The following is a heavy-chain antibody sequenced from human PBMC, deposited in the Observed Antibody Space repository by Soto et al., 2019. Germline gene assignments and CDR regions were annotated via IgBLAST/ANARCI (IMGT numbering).Heavy chain of an antibody. Sequence: PSETLSLTCAVYGGSFSGYYWSWIRQPPGKGLEWIGEINHSGSTNYNPSLKSRVTISVDTSKNQFSLKLSSVTAADTAVYYCASGRDSSGYDYWGQGTLVTVSS. CDR3: ASGRDSSGYDY. J-gene: IGHJ4*02. D-gene: IGHD3-22*01. CDR2: INHSGST. V-gene: IGHV4-34*01. CDR1: GGSFSGYY.